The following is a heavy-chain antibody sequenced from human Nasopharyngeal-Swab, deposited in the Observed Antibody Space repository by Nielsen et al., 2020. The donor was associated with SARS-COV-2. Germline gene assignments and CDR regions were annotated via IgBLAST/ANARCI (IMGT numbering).Heavy chain of an antibody. J-gene: IGHJ3*02. D-gene: IGHD1-26*01. V-gene: IGHV3-53*01. Sequence: GAPLKISCAASGFAVSTNFLTWVRQAPGRGLEWVSVIYAGDTTHYADSVKGRFAISRDDSKNTLYLQMNSLRAEDTALYFCARVGGATVPLSTFDIWGPGTMVTVSS. CDR2: IYAGDTT. CDR3: ARVGGATVPLSTFDI. CDR1: GFAVSTNF.